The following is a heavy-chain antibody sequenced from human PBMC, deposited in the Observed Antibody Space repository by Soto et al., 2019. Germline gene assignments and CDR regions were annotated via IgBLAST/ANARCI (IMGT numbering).Heavy chain of an antibody. CDR2: IDPSHSYT. CDR3: ARHPRYSSSPSLYV. Sequence: EXLKIACKSSGYXFPSYSFTWVRQMPGKGLELMRMIDPSHSYTKHSPSFQGHVTISADKSISTAYLQWSSMKASDTAMYYCARHPRYSSSPSLYVWGRGTTCTVSS. J-gene: IGHJ6*02. V-gene: IGHV5-10-1*01. CDR1: GYXFPSYS. D-gene: IGHD6-6*01.